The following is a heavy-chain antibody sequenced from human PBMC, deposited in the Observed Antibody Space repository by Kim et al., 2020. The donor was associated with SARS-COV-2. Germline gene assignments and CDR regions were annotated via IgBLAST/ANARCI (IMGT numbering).Heavy chain of an antibody. D-gene: IGHD4-17*01. J-gene: IGHJ6*02. CDR3: AREPSLSLYGDLRGDYYYYGMDV. CDR1: GFTVSSNY. CDR2: IYSGGST. Sequence: GGSLRLSCAASGFTVSSNYMSWVRQAPGKGLEWVSVIYSGGSTYYADSVKGRFTISRDNSKNTLYLQMNSLGAEDTAVYYCAREPSLSLYGDLRGDYYYYGMDVWGQGTTVTVSS. V-gene: IGHV3-53*01.